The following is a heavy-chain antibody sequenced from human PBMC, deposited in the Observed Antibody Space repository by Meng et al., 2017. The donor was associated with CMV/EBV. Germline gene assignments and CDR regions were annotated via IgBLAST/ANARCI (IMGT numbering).Heavy chain of an antibody. Sequence: ESLKISCAVYGGSFSGYYWSWIRQPPGKGLEWIGEINHSGSTNYNPSLKSRVTISVDTSKNQFSLKLSSVTAADTAVYYCARGRNYYDSSGLGLDYWGQGMLVTVSS. V-gene: IGHV4-34*01. D-gene: IGHD3-22*01. J-gene: IGHJ4*02. CDR3: ARGRNYYDSSGLGLDY. CDR2: INHSGST. CDR1: GGSFSGYY.